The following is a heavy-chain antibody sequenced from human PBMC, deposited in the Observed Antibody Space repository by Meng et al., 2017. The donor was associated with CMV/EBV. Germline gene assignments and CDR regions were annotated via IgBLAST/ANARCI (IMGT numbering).Heavy chain of an antibody. D-gene: IGHD2-2*01. Sequence: QWRRQGSGPGLVKPSETLSLTCTVSGGSISSYYGSWIRQPPGKGLEWIGYIYYSGSTNYNPSLKSRVTISVDTSKNQFSLKLSSVTAADTAVYYCASVGSTTPYFDYWGQGTLVTVSS. CDR3: ASVGSTTPYFDY. V-gene: IGHV4-59*01. CDR1: GGSISSYY. CDR2: IYYSGST. J-gene: IGHJ4*02.